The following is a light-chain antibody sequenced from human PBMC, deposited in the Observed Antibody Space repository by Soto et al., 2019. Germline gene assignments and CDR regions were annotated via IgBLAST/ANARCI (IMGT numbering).Light chain of an antibody. CDR1: QSVSNK. CDR3: QQYNTWRSIT. J-gene: IGKJ5*01. CDR2: DTS. V-gene: IGKV3-15*01. Sequence: EIVMTQFPATLSVSPGERATLSCRASQSVSNKLAWYQHKPGQAPRVLIHDTSTRAAGIPARFSGSGSGTDFTLTISSLQSEDFAVYYCQQYNTWRSITFGQGTRLEI.